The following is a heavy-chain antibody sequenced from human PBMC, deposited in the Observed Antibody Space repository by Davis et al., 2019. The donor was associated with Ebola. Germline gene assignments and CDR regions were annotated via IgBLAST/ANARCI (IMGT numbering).Heavy chain of an antibody. CDR1: GGSISSSY. CDR2: IYYSESS. Sequence: MPSETLSLTCTVSGGSISSSYWSWIRQPPGKGLEWIGYIYYSESSNYNPALQGRVTISLDTSNNQFSLNFNSVTSADTAVYYCARDSAIWGQGTLVTVSS. V-gene: IGHV4-59*01. D-gene: IGHD2-2*01. J-gene: IGHJ4*02. CDR3: ARDSAI.